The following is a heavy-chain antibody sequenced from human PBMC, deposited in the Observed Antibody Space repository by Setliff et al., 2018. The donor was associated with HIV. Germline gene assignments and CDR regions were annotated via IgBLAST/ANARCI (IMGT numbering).Heavy chain of an antibody. D-gene: IGHD6-6*01. V-gene: IGHV4-34*01. Sequence: SETLSLTCGISGGSFSGFYWAWIRQPPGKGLEWIGEINYSGKTNKNPSLKSRVTISADTSRTQFSLNLISVTAADTAIYYCARATYGSRAGTGLYFDSWGQGALVTVSS. CDR3: ARATYGSRAGTGLYFDS. CDR1: GGSFSGFY. CDR2: INYSGKT. J-gene: IGHJ4*02.